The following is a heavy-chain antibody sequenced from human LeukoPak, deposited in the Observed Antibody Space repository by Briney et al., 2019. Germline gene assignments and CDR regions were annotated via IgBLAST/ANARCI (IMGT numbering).Heavy chain of an antibody. CDR2: INPSGGTT. CDR3: ARGPGSYRAFDI. CDR1: GYTFTSYY. J-gene: IGHJ3*02. D-gene: IGHD1-26*01. V-gene: IGHV1-46*01. Sequence: ASVKVSCKASGYTFTSYYFHWVRQAPGQGLEWMGIINPSGGTTSYAQKFQGRVTMTRDTSTSTVYMEVSSLRSEDTAVYYCARGPGSYRAFDIWGQGTMVTVSS.